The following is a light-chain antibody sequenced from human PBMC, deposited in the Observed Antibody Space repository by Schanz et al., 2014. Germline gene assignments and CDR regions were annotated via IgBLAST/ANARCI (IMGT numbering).Light chain of an antibody. V-gene: IGLV2-8*01. J-gene: IGLJ1*01. CDR2: DVS. CDR3: SSYAGSIYV. CDR1: SSDVGGHNH. Sequence: QSELTKPPSASVSPGQSVTISCTGTSSDVGGHNHVSWYQQHPGKAPKLLIYDVSKRPSGVPDRFSGSKSGNTASLTVSGIQAEDESDYYCSSYAGSIYVFGTGTKLTVL.